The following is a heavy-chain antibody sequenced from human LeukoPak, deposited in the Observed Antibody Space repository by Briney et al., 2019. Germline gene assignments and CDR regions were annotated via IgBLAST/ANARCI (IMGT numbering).Heavy chain of an antibody. V-gene: IGHV3-21*01. J-gene: IGHJ6*04. D-gene: IGHD3-10*01. Sequence: GGSLRLSCAASGFTSSSYSMNWVRQAPGKGLEWVSSISSSSSYIYYAVSVKGRFTISRDNAKNSLYLQMNSLRAEDTAVYYCARDRSYYGSGSYPLNGMDVWGKGTTVTVSS. CDR1: GFTSSSYS. CDR3: ARDRSYYGSGSYPLNGMDV. CDR2: ISSSSSYI.